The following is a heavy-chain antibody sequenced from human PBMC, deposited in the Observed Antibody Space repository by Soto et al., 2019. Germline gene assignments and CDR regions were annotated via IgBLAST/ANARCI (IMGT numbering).Heavy chain of an antibody. CDR3: VEGWNDF. D-gene: IGHD1-1*01. CDR2: IKAKIDGETT. V-gene: IGHV3-15*01. CDR1: KFMFSSAW. J-gene: IGHJ4*02. Sequence: EVYLVESGGDLVEPGGSLRLSCAASKFMFSSAWMSWVRQAPGQGLEWVGRIKAKIDGETTDYADFVQGRFTISRDDSKNTLFLEMNSLKIEDTAVYFCVEGWNDFWGLGTLVTVSS.